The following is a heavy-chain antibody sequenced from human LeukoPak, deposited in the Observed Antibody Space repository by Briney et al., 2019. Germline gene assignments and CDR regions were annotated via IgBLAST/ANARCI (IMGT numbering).Heavy chain of an antibody. D-gene: IGHD4-17*01. CDR1: GYTLTELS. Sequence: ASVKVSCKVSGYTLTELSMHWVRQATGQGLEWMGWMSPNSGNTGYAQKFQGRITMTKSTSISTAYMELSDPESEDTAVYYCARTPPDYGIDYWGQGTLVTVSS. CDR3: ARTPPDYGIDY. V-gene: IGHV1-8*01. J-gene: IGHJ4*02. CDR2: MSPNSGNT.